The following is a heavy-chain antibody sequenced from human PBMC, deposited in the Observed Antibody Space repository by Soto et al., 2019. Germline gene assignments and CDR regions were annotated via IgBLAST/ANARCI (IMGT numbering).Heavy chain of an antibody. CDR2: VSSGGGAT. D-gene: IGHD3-10*01. CDR1: GFTFNNHA. V-gene: IGHV3-23*01. Sequence: EVHLSESGGRLVPPGGSLILSCAASGFTFNNHAMTWVRQAPVKGLEWVATVSSGGGATYYADSVKGRFTVSRANSKNTVSLHMDSLRADDTARYYCARDRLGFGDLDSWGPGTLLTVSS. J-gene: IGHJ4*02. CDR3: ARDRLGFGDLDS.